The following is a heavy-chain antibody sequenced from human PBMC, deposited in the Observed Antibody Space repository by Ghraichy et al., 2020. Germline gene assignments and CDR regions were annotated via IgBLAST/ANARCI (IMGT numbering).Heavy chain of an antibody. J-gene: IGHJ4*02. CDR3: VRENMWSFEF. D-gene: IGHD1/OR15-1a*01. CDR1: GFTFRTYW. Sequence: GESLRLSCAASGFTFRTYWMSWVRQSPGKGLEWVANIKYDGSDINYEDSVKGLFTISRDNGKNLLFLQMNSLRAEDTAVYYCVRENMWSFEFWGQGTLVTVSS. CDR2: IKYDGSDI. V-gene: IGHV3-7*03.